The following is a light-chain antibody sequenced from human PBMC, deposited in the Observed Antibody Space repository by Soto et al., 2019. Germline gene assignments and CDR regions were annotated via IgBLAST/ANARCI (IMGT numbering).Light chain of an antibody. J-gene: IGLJ2*01. CDR1: SSDVGGYNY. V-gene: IGLV2-8*01. CDR3: SSYAGSNNWVV. Sequence: QSALTQPPSASGSPGQSVTISCTGTSSDVGGYNYVSWYQQHPGKASKLMIYEVSKRPSGVPDRFSGSKSGNTASLTVSGLQAEDEADYYCSSYAGSNNWVVFGGGTKLTVL. CDR2: EVS.